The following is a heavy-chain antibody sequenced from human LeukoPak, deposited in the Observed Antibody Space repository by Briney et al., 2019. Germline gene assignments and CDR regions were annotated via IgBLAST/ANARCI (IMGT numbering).Heavy chain of an antibody. V-gene: IGHV3-9*01. CDR3: AKDMSAAAGILSDY. Sequence: GGSLRLSCAASGFTFDDYAMHWVRQAPGKGLEWVSGISWNSGSIGYADSVKGRFTISRDNAKNSLYLQMNSLRAEDTALYYCAKDMSAAAGILSDYWGQGTLVTVSS. CDR2: ISWNSGSI. CDR1: GFTFDDYA. J-gene: IGHJ4*02. D-gene: IGHD6-13*01.